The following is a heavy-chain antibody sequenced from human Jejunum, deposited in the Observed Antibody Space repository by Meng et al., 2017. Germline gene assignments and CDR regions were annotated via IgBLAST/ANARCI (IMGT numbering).Heavy chain of an antibody. Sequence: GGSLRLSCVTSGFTFSNYWMSWVRQAPAKGLEWVANIKKDGSETNYVDSVKGRFTISRDNSKNTVFLQMNSLRGEETAVYYCARPRGPGENGIRYFDYWGQGTLVTVSS. J-gene: IGHJ4*02. CDR3: ARPRGPGENGIRYFDY. CDR2: IKKDGSET. V-gene: IGHV3-7*01. D-gene: IGHD3-10*01. CDR1: GFTFSNYW.